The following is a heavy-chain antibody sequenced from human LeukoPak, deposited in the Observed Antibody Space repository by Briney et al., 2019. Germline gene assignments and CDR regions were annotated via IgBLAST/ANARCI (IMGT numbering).Heavy chain of an antibody. Sequence: SQTLSLTCAISGDSVSSNSAAWNWIRQSPSRGLEWLGRTYYRSKWYNDYAVSVKSRITINPDTSKNQFSLQLNSVTPEDTAVYYCARGWGDTAMVVGAFDIWGQGTMVTVSS. D-gene: IGHD5-18*01. J-gene: IGHJ3*02. CDR3: ARGWGDTAMVVGAFDI. V-gene: IGHV6-1*01. CDR1: GDSVSSNSAA. CDR2: TYYRSKWYN.